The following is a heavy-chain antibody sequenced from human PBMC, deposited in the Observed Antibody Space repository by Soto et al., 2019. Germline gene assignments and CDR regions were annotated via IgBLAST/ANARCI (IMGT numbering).Heavy chain of an antibody. D-gene: IGHD1-26*01. CDR3: ARVHPPYWGGIVGFDY. Sequence: PSETLSLTCTVSGGSISSGDYYWSWIRQPPGKGLEWIGYIYYSGSTYYNPSLKSRVTISVDTSKNQFSLKLSSVTAADTAVYYCARVHPPYWGGIVGFDYWGQGTLVTVSS. CDR2: IYYSGST. J-gene: IGHJ4*02. CDR1: GGSISSGDYY. V-gene: IGHV4-30-4*01.